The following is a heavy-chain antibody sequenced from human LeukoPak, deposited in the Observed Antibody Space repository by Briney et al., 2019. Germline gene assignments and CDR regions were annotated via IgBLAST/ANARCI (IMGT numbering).Heavy chain of an antibody. CDR2: VYTSGST. Sequence: SETLSLTCTVSGGSISSGGYYWSWIRQPAGKGLEWIGRVYTSGSTNYSPSLKSRVTISVDTSKNQFSLKLSSVTAADTAFYYCARDGYHDYWGPGKLVTISS. CDR3: ARDGYHDY. J-gene: IGHJ4*02. D-gene: IGHD5-12*01. V-gene: IGHV4-61*02. CDR1: GGSISSGGYY.